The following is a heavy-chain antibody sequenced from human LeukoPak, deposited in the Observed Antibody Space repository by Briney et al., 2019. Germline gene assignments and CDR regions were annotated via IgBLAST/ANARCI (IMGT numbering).Heavy chain of an antibody. CDR1: GFTFSSYG. J-gene: IGHJ6*02. CDR2: ISYDGSNK. Sequence: PGGSLRLSCAASGFTFSSYGMHWVRQAPGKGLEWVAVISYDGSNKYYADSVKGRFTISRDNSKNTLYLQMNSLRAEDTAVYYCAKDRTYYYDSSGYSPDYGMDVWGQGTTVNVSS. V-gene: IGHV3-30*18. CDR3: AKDRTYYYDSSGYSPDYGMDV. D-gene: IGHD3-22*01.